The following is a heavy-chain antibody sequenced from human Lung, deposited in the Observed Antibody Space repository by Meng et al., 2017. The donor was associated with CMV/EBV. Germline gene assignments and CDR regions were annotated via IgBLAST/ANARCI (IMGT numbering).Heavy chain of an antibody. CDR3: ARVQWLAYYFDS. CDR1: GGSFSDYY. D-gene: IGHD6-19*01. Sequence: SPXXXLTXGVYGGSFSDYYWSWIRQPPGKGLEWIGEINHSGSTNYNPSLKSRLTVSIDTSSDQFSLRLTSVTAADTAVYYCARVQWLAYYFDSWGQGTLVTVDS. V-gene: IGHV4-34*01. J-gene: IGHJ4*02. CDR2: INHSGST.